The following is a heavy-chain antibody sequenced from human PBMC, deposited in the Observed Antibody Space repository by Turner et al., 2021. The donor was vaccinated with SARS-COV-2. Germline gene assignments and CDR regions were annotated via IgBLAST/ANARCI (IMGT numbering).Heavy chain of an antibody. J-gene: IGHJ6*02. CDR3: ARDRIVRNWNDVPKPTYGMDV. CDR1: EFTFNSYS. V-gene: IGHV3-21*01. D-gene: IGHD1-20*01. CDR2: ISSSSSYI. Sequence: EVPLVESGGVLVKPGGSLRLSCAASEFTFNSYSMNWVRQAPGKGLEWVSSISSSSSYIYYADSAKGRFTISRDNAKNSVYLQMNSLRAEDTAVYYCARDRIVRNWNDVPKPTYGMDVWGQGTTVTVSS.